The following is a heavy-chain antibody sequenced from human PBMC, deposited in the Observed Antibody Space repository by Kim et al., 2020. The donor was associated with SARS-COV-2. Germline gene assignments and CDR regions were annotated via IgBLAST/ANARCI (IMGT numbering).Heavy chain of an antibody. V-gene: IGHV5-51*01. Sequence: GESLKISCKDSGYTFTSYWIGWVRQMPGKGLEWMGIIYPGDSDTRYSPSFQGQVTISADKSISTAYLQWSSLKASDTAIYYCARHGRRGYYGSGSPGIVYYGMYVWGQGTTVTVSS. CDR3: ARHGRRGYYGSGSPGIVYYGMYV. CDR2: IYPGDSDT. J-gene: IGHJ6*02. D-gene: IGHD3-10*01. CDR1: GYTFTSYW.